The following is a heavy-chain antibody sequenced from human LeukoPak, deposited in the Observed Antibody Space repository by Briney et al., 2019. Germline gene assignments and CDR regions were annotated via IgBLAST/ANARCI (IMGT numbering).Heavy chain of an antibody. V-gene: IGHV4-34*01. Sequence: PSETLSLTCAVYGGSFSGYYWSWIRQPPGKGLEWIGEINHSGSTNYNPSLKSRVTISVDTSKNQFSLKLSSVTAADTAVYYCARVWVVVVPAANITQYYYYGMDVWGQGTTVTVSS. CDR1: GGSFSGYY. D-gene: IGHD2-2*01. J-gene: IGHJ6*02. CDR3: ARVWVVVVPAANITQYYYYGMDV. CDR2: INHSGST.